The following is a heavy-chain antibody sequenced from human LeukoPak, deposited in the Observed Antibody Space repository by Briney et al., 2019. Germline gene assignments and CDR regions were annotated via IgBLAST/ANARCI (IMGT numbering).Heavy chain of an antibody. D-gene: IGHD1-1*01. Sequence: RGSLRLSCAASGFTFSRYWMSWMRQAPGKGLEWVANIKYDGSEDYYVDSVKGRFTISRDNAKNTLYLQLNSLRVEDTAVYYCKSGGAAPGSFDYWGQGTLVTVSS. CDR3: KSGGAAPGSFDY. CDR1: GFTFSRYW. V-gene: IGHV3-7*01. J-gene: IGHJ4*02. CDR2: IKYDGSED.